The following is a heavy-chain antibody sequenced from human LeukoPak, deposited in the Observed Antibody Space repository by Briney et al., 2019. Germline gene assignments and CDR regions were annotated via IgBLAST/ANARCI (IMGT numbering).Heavy chain of an antibody. V-gene: IGHV1-8*03. J-gene: IGHJ5*02. D-gene: IGHD4-17*01. CDR1: GYTFTSYD. CDR3: ARVSILDYGDYDFNNAFDP. CDR2: MNPNSGNT. Sequence: ASVKVSCKASGYTFTSYDINWVRQATGQGLEWMGWMNPNSGNTGYAQKFQGRVTITRNTSISTAYMELSSLRSEDTAVYYCARVSILDYGDYDFNNAFDPWGQGTLVTVSS.